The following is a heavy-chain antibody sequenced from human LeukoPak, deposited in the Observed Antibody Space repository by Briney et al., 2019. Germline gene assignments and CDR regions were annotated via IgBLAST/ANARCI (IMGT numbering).Heavy chain of an antibody. J-gene: IGHJ4*02. Sequence: GGSLRLSCAASGFMFSSYSMNWVRQAPGKGLEWVSYISTSSSTIYYADSVKGRFTISRDNARKSLYLQMNSLRDEDTAVYYCARVRMGVVTLWGQGTLVTVSS. CDR2: ISTSSSTI. CDR3: ARVRMGVVTL. V-gene: IGHV3-48*02. D-gene: IGHD2-21*02. CDR1: GFMFSSYS.